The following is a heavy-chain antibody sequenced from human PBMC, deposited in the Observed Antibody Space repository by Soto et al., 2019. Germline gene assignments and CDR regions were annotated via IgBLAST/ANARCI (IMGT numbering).Heavy chain of an antibody. Sequence: PGGSLRLSCAASGFTVSSNYMSWVRQGPGKGLEWVSVIYSGGSTYYADSVKGRFTISRHNSKNTLYLQMNSLRAEDTAVYYCARGVVPAAMERVRSFYYYYYMDVWGKGTTVTVPS. CDR2: IYSGGST. CDR3: ARGVVPAAMERVRSFYYYYYMDV. CDR1: GFTVSSNY. D-gene: IGHD2-2*01. J-gene: IGHJ6*03. V-gene: IGHV3-53*04.